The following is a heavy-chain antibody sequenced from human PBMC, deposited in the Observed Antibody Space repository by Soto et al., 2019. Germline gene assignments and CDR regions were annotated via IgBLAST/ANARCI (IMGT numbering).Heavy chain of an antibody. CDR1: GGTFSSYA. V-gene: IGHV1-69*13. Sequence: SVKVSCKASGGTFSSYAISWVRQAPGQGLEWMGGIIPIFGTANYAQKFQGRVTITADESTSTAYMELSSLRSEDTAVYYCARDLIEYYDFWSGQTPVYYYYGMDVWGQGTTVTV. J-gene: IGHJ6*02. D-gene: IGHD3-3*01. CDR2: IIPIFGTA. CDR3: ARDLIEYYDFWSGQTPVYYYYGMDV.